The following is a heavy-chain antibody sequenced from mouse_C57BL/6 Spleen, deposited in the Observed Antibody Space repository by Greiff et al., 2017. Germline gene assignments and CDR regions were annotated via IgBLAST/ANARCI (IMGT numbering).Heavy chain of an antibody. CDR2: ISDGGSYT. V-gene: IGHV5-4*01. CDR3: ARAHSNYVNYYAMDY. J-gene: IGHJ4*01. D-gene: IGHD2-5*01. CDR1: GFTFSSYA. Sequence: EVHLVESGGGLVKPGGSLKLSCAASGFTFSSYAMSWVRQTPEKRLEWVATISDGGSYTYYPDNVKGRFTISRDNAKNNLYLQMGHLKSVDTAMYYCARAHSNYVNYYAMDYWGQGTSVTVSS.